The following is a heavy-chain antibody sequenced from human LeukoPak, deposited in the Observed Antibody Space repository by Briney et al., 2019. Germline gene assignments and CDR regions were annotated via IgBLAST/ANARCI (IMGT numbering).Heavy chain of an antibody. CDR3: ARGVWVDYYYYYMDV. J-gene: IGHJ6*03. V-gene: IGHV1-8*01. CDR1: GYTFTSYD. D-gene: IGHD3-16*01. CDR2: VNPNSGNT. Sequence: GASVKVSCKASGYTFTSYDINWVRQATGQGLEWMGWVNPNSGNTGYAQKFQGRVTMTRNTSISTAYMELSSLRSEDTAVYYCARGVWVDYYYYYMDVWGKGTTVTISS.